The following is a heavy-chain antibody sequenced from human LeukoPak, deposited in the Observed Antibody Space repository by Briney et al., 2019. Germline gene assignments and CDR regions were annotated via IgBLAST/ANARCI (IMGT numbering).Heavy chain of an antibody. J-gene: IGHJ3*02. CDR2: IHSSGNT. D-gene: IGHD2-21*02. V-gene: IGHV3-53*01. Sequence: GGSLRPSCAASGFTFSNYDMSWVRQAPGKGLECVSLIHSSGNTYFADSVKGRFTVSRDNSKNTLYLQMNSLRAEDTAVYYCARCGGDCYYGFDIWGQGTMVTVSS. CDR3: ARCGGDCYYGFDI. CDR1: GFTFSNYD.